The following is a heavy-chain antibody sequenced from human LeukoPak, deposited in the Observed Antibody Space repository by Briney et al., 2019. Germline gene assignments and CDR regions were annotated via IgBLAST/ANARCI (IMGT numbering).Heavy chain of an antibody. V-gene: IGHV4-59*12. CDR1: GGSIDTYY. CDR3: ARGRRAGYYMDV. Sequence: PSETLSLTCTVSGGSIDTYYWNWIRQPPGKGLEWIGYVFHTGSTNYNPSLKSRVTISVDTSKNQFSLKLSSVTAADTAVYYCARGRRAGYYMDVWGKGTTVTVSS. J-gene: IGHJ6*03. CDR2: VFHTGST.